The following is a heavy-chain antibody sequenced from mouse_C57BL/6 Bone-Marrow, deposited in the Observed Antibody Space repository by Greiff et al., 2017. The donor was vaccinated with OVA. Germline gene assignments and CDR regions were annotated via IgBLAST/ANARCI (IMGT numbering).Heavy chain of an antibody. D-gene: IGHD2-3*01. CDR2: INPNNGGT. V-gene: IGHV1-26*01. Sequence: EVQLQQSGPELVKPGASVKISCKASGYTFTDYYMNWVKQSHGKSLEWIGDINPNNGGTSYNQKFKGKATLTVDKSSSTAYMELRSLTSEDSAVYYCAIDGYYSHWGQGTLVTVSA. J-gene: IGHJ3*01. CDR1: GYTFTDYY. CDR3: AIDGYYSH.